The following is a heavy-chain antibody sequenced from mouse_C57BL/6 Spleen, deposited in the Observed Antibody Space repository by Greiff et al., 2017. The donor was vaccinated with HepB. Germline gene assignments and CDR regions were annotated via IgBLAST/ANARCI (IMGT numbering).Heavy chain of an antibody. CDR3: ARREVDGPYYYAMDY. J-gene: IGHJ4*01. CDR1: GYTFTDYY. Sequence: EVQLQQSGPELVKPGASVKISCKASGYTFTDYYMNWVKQSHGKSLEWIGDINPNNGGTSYNQKFKGKATLTVDKSSSTAYMELRSLTSEDSAVYYCARREVDGPYYYAMDYWGQGTSVTVSS. CDR2: INPNNGGT. V-gene: IGHV1-26*01. D-gene: IGHD2-3*01.